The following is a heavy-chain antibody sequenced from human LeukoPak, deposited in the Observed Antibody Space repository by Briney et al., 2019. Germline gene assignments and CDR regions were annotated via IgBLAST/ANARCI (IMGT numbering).Heavy chain of an antibody. D-gene: IGHD3-10*01. CDR2: INPNSGGT. V-gene: IGHV1-2*02. Sequence: ASVKVCCKAAGYTFTGYYMHWVRQAPGQGLEWMGWINPNSGGTNYAQNFQGRVTMTRDTSISTGYMELSRLRSDDTAVYYCARVGYYGSGSSDAFDIWGQGTMITVSS. CDR3: ARVGYYGSGSSDAFDI. J-gene: IGHJ3*02. CDR1: GYTFTGYY.